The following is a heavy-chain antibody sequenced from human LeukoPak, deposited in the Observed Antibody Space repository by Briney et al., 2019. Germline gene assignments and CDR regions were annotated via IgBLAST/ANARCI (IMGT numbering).Heavy chain of an antibody. V-gene: IGHV3-48*03. Sequence: GGSLRLSCAASGFTFSSYEMNWVRQAPGKGLEGVSYISSSGSTIYYADSVKGRFTISRDNAKNSLYLQMNSLRAEGTAVYYCARGGYSDAFDIWGQGTMVTVSS. J-gene: IGHJ3*02. D-gene: IGHD2-15*01. CDR1: GFTFSSYE. CDR2: ISSSGSTI. CDR3: ARGGYSDAFDI.